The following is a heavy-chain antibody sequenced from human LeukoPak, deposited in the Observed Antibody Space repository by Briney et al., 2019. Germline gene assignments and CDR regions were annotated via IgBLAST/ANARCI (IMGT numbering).Heavy chain of an antibody. V-gene: IGHV4-39*01. CDR1: GGSISSSSYY. J-gene: IGHJ4*02. CDR3: ARQFRTASGLDY. D-gene: IGHD3-3*01. CDR2: IYYSGST. Sequence: SETLSLTCSVSGGSISSSSYYWGWIRQPPGKGLEWIGSIYYSGSTYYNPSLKSRVTISVDTSKNQFSLKLSSVTAADTAVYYCARQFRTASGLDYWGQGTLVTVSS.